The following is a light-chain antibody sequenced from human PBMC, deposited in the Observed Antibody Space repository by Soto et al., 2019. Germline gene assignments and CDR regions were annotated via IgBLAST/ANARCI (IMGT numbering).Light chain of an antibody. V-gene: IGLV7-43*01. CDR1: TGAVTSANY. Sequence: VTQEPSLTVSPGGTVTLTCASGTGAVTSANYPHWFQQKPGRAPRALIYSITNKQFWTPARFSGSLLGGKAALTLSGVQPEDEADYYCLLYDGGAWVFGGGTKLTVL. CDR3: LLYDGGAWV. CDR2: SIT. J-gene: IGLJ3*02.